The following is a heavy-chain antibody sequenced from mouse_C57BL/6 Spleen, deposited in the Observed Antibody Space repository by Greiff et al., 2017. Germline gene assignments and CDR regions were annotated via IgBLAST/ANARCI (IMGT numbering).Heavy chain of an antibody. J-gene: IGHJ4*01. CDR2: INPNNGGT. CDR3: AREGYGVEAMGY. CDR1: GYTFTDYY. V-gene: IGHV1-26*01. Sequence: VQLQQSGPELVKPGASVKISCKASGYTFTDYYMNWVKQSHGKSLEWIGDINPNNGGTSYNQKFKGKATLTVDKSSSTAYMELRSLTSEDSAVYFCAREGYGVEAMGYWGQGTSVTVSS. D-gene: IGHD2-2*01.